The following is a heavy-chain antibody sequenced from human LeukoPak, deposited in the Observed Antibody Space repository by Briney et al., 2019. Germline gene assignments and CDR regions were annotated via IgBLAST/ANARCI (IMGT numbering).Heavy chain of an antibody. CDR2: MYNSGST. CDR1: GGSISGSY. V-gene: IGHV4-59*01. J-gene: IGHJ4*02. CDR3: ARGIESYGDYGY. Sequence: SETLSLTCTVSGGSISGSYWSWVRQPPGKGLEWIAYMYNSGSTNYNPPLKSRVTISIDTSKNQFSLKLSSLTAADTAIYYCARGIESYGDYGYWGQGILVTVSS. D-gene: IGHD4-17*01.